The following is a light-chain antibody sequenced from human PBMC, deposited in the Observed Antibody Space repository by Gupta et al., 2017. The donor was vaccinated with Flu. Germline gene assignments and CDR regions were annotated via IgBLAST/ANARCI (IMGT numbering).Light chain of an antibody. Sequence: QSALTQPASVSGSPGQSITISCPGTRSDVGGYNSVSWYQHHPGKAPRLMIYDVRIRPSGVSDRFSGSKSGNTASLTISGLQAEDEADYYCSSYISSATLEYVFGTGTTVTVL. CDR1: RSDVGGYNS. J-gene: IGLJ1*01. V-gene: IGLV2-14*03. CDR3: SSYISSATLEYV. CDR2: DVR.